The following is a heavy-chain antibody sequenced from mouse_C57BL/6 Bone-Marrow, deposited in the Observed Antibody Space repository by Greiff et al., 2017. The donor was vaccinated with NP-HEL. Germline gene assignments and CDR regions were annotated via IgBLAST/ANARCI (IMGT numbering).Heavy chain of an antibody. CDR1: GYTFTSYW. CDR3: ARSYYAVPDY. J-gene: IGHJ2*01. D-gene: IGHD1-1*01. Sequence: QVQLQQPGAELVRPGTSVKLSCKASGYTFTSYWMHWVKQRPGQGLEWIGVIDPSDSYTNYNQKFKGKATLTVDTSSSTAYMQLSSLTSEDSAVYYCARSYYAVPDYWGQGTTLTVSS. V-gene: IGHV1-59*01. CDR2: IDPSDSYT.